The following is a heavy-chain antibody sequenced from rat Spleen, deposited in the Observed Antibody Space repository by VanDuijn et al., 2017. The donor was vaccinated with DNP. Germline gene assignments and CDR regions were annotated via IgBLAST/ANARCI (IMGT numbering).Heavy chain of an antibody. Sequence: EVQLVESGGGLVQPGRSMILSCAASGFTFNDYGMAWVLQAPTKGLEWIASISYDGASTYYRDSVKGRFTISRDNARSTLYLQMESLRSEDTATYFCARHEADNSYIYGFAYWGQGTLVTVSS. CDR1: GFTFNDYG. CDR3: ARHEADNSYIYGFAY. V-gene: IGHV5-20*01. CDR2: ISYDGAST. J-gene: IGHJ3*01. D-gene: IGHD1-2*01.